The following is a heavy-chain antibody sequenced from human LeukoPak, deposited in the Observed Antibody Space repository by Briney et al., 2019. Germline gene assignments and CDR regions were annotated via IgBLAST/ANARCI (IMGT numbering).Heavy chain of an antibody. CDR1: GFTFSSYA. J-gene: IGHJ4*02. CDR2: ISGSGGST. V-gene: IGHV3-23*01. CDR3: AKLGYCSGGSCYALYDY. D-gene: IGHD2-15*01. Sequence: GGSLRLSCAASGFTFSSYAMSWVRQAPGKGLEWVSAISGSGGSTYYADSVKGRFTISRDNSKNTLYLQMHSLRAEDTAVYYCAKLGYCSGGSCYALYDYWGQGTLVTVSS.